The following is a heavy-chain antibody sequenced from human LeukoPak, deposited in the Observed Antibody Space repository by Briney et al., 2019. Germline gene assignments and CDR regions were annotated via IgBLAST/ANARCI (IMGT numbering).Heavy chain of an antibody. D-gene: IGHD2-2*01. CDR1: GFTVSTYW. J-gene: IGHJ4*02. V-gene: IGHV3-7*01. Sequence: GGSLRLSCAASGFTVSTYWMSWVRQAPGKEMEWVANIKQDGSEKYCVDSVKGRFTISRDNAKNSLYLQMGTLRAEDTAVYYCARDIVVVPAAHYFDYWGQGTLVTVSS. CDR2: IKQDGSEK. CDR3: ARDIVVVPAAHYFDY.